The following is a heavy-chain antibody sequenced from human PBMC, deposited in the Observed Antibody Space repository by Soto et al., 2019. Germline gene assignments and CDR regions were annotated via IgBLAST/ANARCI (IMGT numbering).Heavy chain of an antibody. D-gene: IGHD3-22*01. V-gene: IGHV3-23*01. CDR3: ARGQWLLLQWNVAFDI. CDR2: ISGSGGST. Sequence: WGCVRLCFAAAGCAVNGVAWSVVRQAPGKGLEWVSGISGSGGSTYYADSVKGRFTISRDNSNSTLYLQMNSLRAEDTAVYYCARGQWLLLQWNVAFDIWGQGTLVTVSS. J-gene: IGHJ3*02. CDR1: GCAVNGVA.